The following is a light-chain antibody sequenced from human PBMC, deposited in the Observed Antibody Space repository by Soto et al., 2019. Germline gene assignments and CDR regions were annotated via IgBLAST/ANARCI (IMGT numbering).Light chain of an antibody. J-gene: IGKJ5*01. V-gene: IGKV3-20*01. CDR2: GTS. Sequence: EIVWTQSPGTLSLSPGERATLSCRASQGVSSGYLAWYQHNPGQAPRLLISGTSSRATGIPDRFSGSGFGTDFTLTISRLEPEDFALYYCQHYAGGSRITFGQGTRLEIK. CDR3: QHYAGGSRIT. CDR1: QGVSSGY.